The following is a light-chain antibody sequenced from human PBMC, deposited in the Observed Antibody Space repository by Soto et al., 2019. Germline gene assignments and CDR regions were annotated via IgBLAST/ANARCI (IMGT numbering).Light chain of an antibody. CDR3: SSYTSSSPYV. CDR2: EVT. V-gene: IGLV2-8*01. Sequence: QSVLTQPPSASGSPGQSVTISCTGTSSDVGGYNYLSWYQHRPGKAPQLIIYEVTKRPSGVPNRFFGSKSGNTASLTVSGLQAEDEADYYCSSYTSSSPYVFGTGTKLTVL. CDR1: SSDVGGYNY. J-gene: IGLJ1*01.